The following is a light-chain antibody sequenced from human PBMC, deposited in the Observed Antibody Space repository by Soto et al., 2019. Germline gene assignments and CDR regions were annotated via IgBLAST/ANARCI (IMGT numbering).Light chain of an antibody. V-gene: IGLV2-11*01. Sequence: QSALTQPRSVSGSPGQSVTISCTGTSSDVGGYKYVSWYQQHPGKAPKLMIYDVTKRPSGVPDRFSGSKSGNTASLTISGLQAEDEADYYCCSYAGSYTFVVFGGGTQLTVL. CDR1: SSDVGGYKY. CDR3: CSYAGSYTFVV. J-gene: IGLJ2*01. CDR2: DVT.